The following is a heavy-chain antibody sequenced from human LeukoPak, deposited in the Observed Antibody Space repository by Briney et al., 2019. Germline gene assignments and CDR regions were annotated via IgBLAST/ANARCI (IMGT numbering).Heavy chain of an antibody. J-gene: IGHJ4*02. V-gene: IGHV4-34*01. CDR3: ASVVPSVSSAYFDY. Sequence: PSETLSLTCAVYGGSFSGYYWSWIRQPPGKGLEWIGEINHSGSTNYNPSLKSRVTISVDTSKNQFFLKLSSVTAADTAVYYCASVVPSVSSAYFDYWGQGTLVTVSS. D-gene: IGHD6-19*01. CDR2: INHSGST. CDR1: GGSFSGYY.